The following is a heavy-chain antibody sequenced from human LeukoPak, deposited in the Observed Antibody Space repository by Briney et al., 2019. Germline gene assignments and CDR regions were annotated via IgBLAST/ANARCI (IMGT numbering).Heavy chain of an antibody. Sequence: ASVKVSCKASGYTFTSYYMHWVRQAPGQGLEWMGIINPSGGSTSYAQKFQGRVTMTRDTSISTAYMELSRLRSDDTAVYYCARGVAATPSLNDYWGQGTLVTVSS. D-gene: IGHD2-15*01. CDR2: INPSGGST. CDR1: GYTFTSYY. J-gene: IGHJ4*02. CDR3: ARGVAATPSLNDY. V-gene: IGHV1-46*01.